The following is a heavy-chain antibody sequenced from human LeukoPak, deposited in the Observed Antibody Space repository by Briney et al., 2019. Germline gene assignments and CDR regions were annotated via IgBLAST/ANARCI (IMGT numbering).Heavy chain of an antibody. CDR3: AKVPAGPYYFDY. CDR1: GFTFSSYA. CDR2: ISGSGGST. D-gene: IGHD6-13*01. V-gene: IGHV3-23*01. J-gene: IGHJ4*02. Sequence: GGSLRLSCAASGFTFSSYAMSWVRQAPGKGLEWVSAISGSGGSTYYADSVKGRFTISRDNSKNTLYLQMNSLRSEDTAVYYCAKVPAGPYYFDYWGQGTLVTVSS.